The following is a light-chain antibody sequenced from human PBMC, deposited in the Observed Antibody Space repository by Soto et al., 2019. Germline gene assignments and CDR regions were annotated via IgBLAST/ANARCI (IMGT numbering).Light chain of an antibody. CDR2: EVS. CDR1: SSDVGSYNL. CDR3: CSYAGSSTDVV. J-gene: IGLJ2*01. V-gene: IGLV2-23*02. Sequence: QSALTQPASVSGSPGQSITISCTGTSSDVGSYNLDSWYQQHPGKAPKLMIYEVSKRPSGVSNRFSGSKSGNTASLTISGLQAEDEADYYCCSYAGSSTDVVFGGGTQLTVL.